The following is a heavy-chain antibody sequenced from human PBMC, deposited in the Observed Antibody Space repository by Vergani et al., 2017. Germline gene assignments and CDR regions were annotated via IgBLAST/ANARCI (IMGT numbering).Heavy chain of an antibody. D-gene: IGHD2/OR15-2a*01. CDR1: GDSIRSGVYY. V-gene: IGHV4-31*03. J-gene: IGHJ6*03. CDR2: IYHTVTT. Sequence: QVQLQESGPGLVKRSQTLSLTCTVSGDSIRSGVYYWGWIRQHPGQGLEWIGYIYHTVTTYYNPSLRGRINISVDTSKNELSLKLTSVTAADTAVYFCARAGLPFYAFYMDVWGKGITVTVSS. CDR3: ARAGLPFYAFYMDV.